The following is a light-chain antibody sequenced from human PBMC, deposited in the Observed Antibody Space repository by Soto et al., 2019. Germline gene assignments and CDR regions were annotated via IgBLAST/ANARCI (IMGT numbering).Light chain of an antibody. CDR1: ISNIGRGYD. Sequence: QSVLTQPPSVSGAPGQRVTISCTGSISNIGRGYDLHWYQQLPGSAPRLLLSGDSNRPSGVPDRFSGSRSGTSASLAITGLQAEDEADYYCQTFDSSLTISWVFGGGTKLTVL. CDR2: GDS. CDR3: QTFDSSLTISWV. V-gene: IGLV1-40*01. J-gene: IGLJ3*02.